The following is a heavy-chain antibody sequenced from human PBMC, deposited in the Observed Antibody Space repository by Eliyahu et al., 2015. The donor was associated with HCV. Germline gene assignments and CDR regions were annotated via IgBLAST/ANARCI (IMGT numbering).Heavy chain of an antibody. D-gene: IGHD2-15*01. V-gene: IGHV3-66*01. CDR2: LYSSGQT. Sequence: QLVXSGGVLXXPGESLRLXCXXAXFTVRKAYMSLGRQAPGKGLEWGSILYSSGQTYYADSLQDRFTISRDSSKNTLFLQLNNLRAEDTALYYCARNSYDIRYGYYFDLWGRGTLVTVSS. CDR1: XFTVRKAY. J-gene: IGHJ2*01. CDR3: ARNSYDIRYGYYFDL.